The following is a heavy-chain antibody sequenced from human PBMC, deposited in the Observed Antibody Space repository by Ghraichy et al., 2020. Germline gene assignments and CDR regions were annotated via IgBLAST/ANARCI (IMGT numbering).Heavy chain of an antibody. Sequence: SVKVSCKASGGTFSSYAISWVRQAPGQGLEWMGGIIPIFGTANYAQKFQGRVTITADESTSTAYMELSSLRSEDTAVYYCASRITMIVVGISPVYGMDVWGQGTTVTVSS. CDR2: IIPIFGTA. D-gene: IGHD3-22*01. CDR1: GGTFSSYA. CDR3: ASRITMIVVGISPVYGMDV. V-gene: IGHV1-69*13. J-gene: IGHJ6*02.